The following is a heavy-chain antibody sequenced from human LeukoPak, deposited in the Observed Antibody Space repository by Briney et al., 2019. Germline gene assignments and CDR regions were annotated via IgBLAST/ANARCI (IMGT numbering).Heavy chain of an antibody. J-gene: IGHJ4*02. CDR2: IKRDESEK. Sequence: GGSLRLSCAASGFTFSSYWMAWVRRAPGNGVEWVANIKRDESEKYYADSVKGRFAISRDNAKNSLYLQMNSLSAEDSAVYYCARDSGGALDQWGQGTLVTVSS. V-gene: IGHV3-7*03. CDR3: ARDSGGALDQ. CDR1: GFTFSSYW. D-gene: IGHD3-16*01.